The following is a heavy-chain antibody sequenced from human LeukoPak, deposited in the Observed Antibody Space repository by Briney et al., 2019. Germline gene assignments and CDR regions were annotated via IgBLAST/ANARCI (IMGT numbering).Heavy chain of an antibody. V-gene: IGHV3-9*01. CDR2: ISWNSGSI. D-gene: IGHD2-2*01. J-gene: IGHJ4*02. Sequence: PGGSLRLSCAASGFTFDDYAMHWVRQAPGKGLEWVSGISWNSGSIGYADSVKGRFTISRDNAKNSLYLQMNSLRAEDTALYYCAKDMGYCSSTSCYVFDYWGQGTLVTVPS. CDR3: AKDMGYCSSTSCYVFDY. CDR1: GFTFDDYA.